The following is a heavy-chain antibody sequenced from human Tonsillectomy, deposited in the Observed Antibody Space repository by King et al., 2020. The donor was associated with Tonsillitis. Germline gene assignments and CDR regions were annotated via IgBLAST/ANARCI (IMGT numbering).Heavy chain of an antibody. CDR1: GFSLSNARMG. J-gene: IGHJ5*02. D-gene: IGHD6-19*01. V-gene: IGHV2-26*01. CDR2: IFSNDEK. CDR3: ARIRGALAGQNWFDP. Sequence: VTLKESGPVLVKPTETLTLTCTVSGFSLSNARMGVSWIRQPPGKALEWLAHIFSNDEKSYSTSLKSRLTISKDTSKSQVVLTMTNMDPVDTPTYYCARIRGALAGQNWFDPWGQGTLVTVSS.